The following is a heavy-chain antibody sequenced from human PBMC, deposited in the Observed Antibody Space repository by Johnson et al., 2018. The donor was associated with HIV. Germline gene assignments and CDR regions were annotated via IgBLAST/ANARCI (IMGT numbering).Heavy chain of an antibody. CDR1: VFTFSDYY. CDR2: ISSSGSTI. CDR3: ARVLGGGITGTTGDAFDI. J-gene: IGHJ3*02. V-gene: IGHV3-11*04. Sequence: QVQLVESGGGLVKPGGSLRLSCTASVFTFSDYYMSWIRQAPGKGLEWVSYISSSGSTIYDADSVKGRFTISRDNAKNSLYLQMNSLRAEDTAVYYCARVLGGGITGTTGDAFDIWGQGTMVTVSS. D-gene: IGHD1-7*01.